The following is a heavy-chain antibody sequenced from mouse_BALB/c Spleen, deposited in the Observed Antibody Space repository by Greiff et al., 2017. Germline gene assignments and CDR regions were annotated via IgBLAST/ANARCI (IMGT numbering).Heavy chain of an antibody. Sequence: QVPPQPLGPGLVQPSQSPSINRPVSGFPFTCLGVHWVRQSPGKGWEWLGVIWSGGSTDYYAAFITRLSISKDNSKSQVFFKINSLQANDTAIYYCARSGYYAMDYWGQGTSVTVSA. CDR3: ARSGYYAMDY. CDR1: GFPFTCLG. CDR2: IWSGGST. J-gene: IGHJ4*01. V-gene: IGHV2-2*02.